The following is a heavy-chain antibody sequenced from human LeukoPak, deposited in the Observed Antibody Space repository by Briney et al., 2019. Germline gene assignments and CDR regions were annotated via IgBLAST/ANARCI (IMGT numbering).Heavy chain of an antibody. J-gene: IGHJ6*03. Sequence: SETLSLTCNVSGGSISSYYWTWIRQPPGKALEWIGYIFSSGSAYYNPSLESRVTISLDTSKNHFSLELSYVTAADTAIYYCARRDFSYYYMDVWGKGTTVTVSS. CDR1: GGSISSYY. V-gene: IGHV4-4*09. CDR3: ARRDFSYYYMDV. D-gene: IGHD3-3*01. CDR2: IFSSGSA.